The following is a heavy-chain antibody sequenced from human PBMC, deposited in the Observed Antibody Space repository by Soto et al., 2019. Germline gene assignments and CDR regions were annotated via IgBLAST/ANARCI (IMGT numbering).Heavy chain of an antibody. CDR1: GYTFISFA. V-gene: IGHV1-18*01. J-gene: IGHJ3*02. CDR3: ARDCLVSIYAFDI. Sequence: QVQLVQSGPEVKKPGASVKVSCKTSGYTFISFAITWVRQAPGQGLEWMGWISTYNGNTNYAPKLQGRVTMTTDTSTSTAYMELRSLSSDDTAVYYCARDCLVSIYAFDIWGQGTMVTVSS. D-gene: IGHD2-8*01. CDR2: ISTYNGNT.